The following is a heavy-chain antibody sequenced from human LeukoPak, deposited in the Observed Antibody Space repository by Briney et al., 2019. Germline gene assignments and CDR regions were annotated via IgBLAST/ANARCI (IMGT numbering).Heavy chain of an antibody. J-gene: IGHJ6*03. CDR1: GFTFSDYY. CDR3: ARGRIAVAGTYIPSNWGPQLYYMDV. V-gene: IGHV3-11*04. CDR2: ISSSGSTI. Sequence: GGSLRLSCAAYGFTFSDYYMSWIRQAPGKGLEWVSYISSSGSTIYYADSVKGRFTISRDNAKNSLYLQMNSLRAEDTAVYYCARGRIAVAGTYIPSNWGPQLYYMDVWGKGTTVTVSS. D-gene: IGHD6-19*01.